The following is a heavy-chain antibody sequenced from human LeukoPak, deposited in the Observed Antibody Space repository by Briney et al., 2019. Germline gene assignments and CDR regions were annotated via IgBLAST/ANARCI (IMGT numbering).Heavy chain of an antibody. CDR2: INPSGGST. J-gene: IGHJ5*02. CDR3: ARDTTPYCSSTSCYTEGWFDP. V-gene: IGHV1-46*01. Sequence: ASVKVSCKASGYTFTSYYMHWVRQAPGQGLEWMGIINPSGGSTSYAQKFQGRVTMTRDTSTSTVYMELSSLRSEDTAVYYCARDTTPYCSSTSCYTEGWFDPWGQGTLVTVSS. CDR1: GYTFTSYY. D-gene: IGHD2-2*01.